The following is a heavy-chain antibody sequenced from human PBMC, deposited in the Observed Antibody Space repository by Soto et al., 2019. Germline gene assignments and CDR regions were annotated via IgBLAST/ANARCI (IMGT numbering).Heavy chain of an antibody. CDR3: ARLPIVVVPAANTYYYYYYGMDV. V-gene: IGHV5-51*01. Sequence: GESLKISCKGSGYSFTSYWIGWVRQMPGKGLEWMGIIYPGDSDTRYSPSFQGQVTISADTSISTAYLQWSSLKASDTAMYYCARLPIVVVPAANTYYYYYYGMDVWGQGTTVTVSS. CDR1: GYSFTSYW. CDR2: IYPGDSDT. J-gene: IGHJ6*02. D-gene: IGHD2-2*01.